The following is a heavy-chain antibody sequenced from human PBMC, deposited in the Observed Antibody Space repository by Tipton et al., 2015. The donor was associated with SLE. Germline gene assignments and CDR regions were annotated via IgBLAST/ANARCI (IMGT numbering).Heavy chain of an antibody. D-gene: IGHD1-26*01. Sequence: TLSLTCAVSGYSICRGYFWGWIRQPPGKGLEWIGSISHSGSTYSNPSLKSRVTISVETSKNQFSLNLSSVTAADTAIYYCARVGYSGTSPYYYYYMDVWGKGTTVTVSS. CDR2: ISHSGST. V-gene: IGHV4-38-2*01. CDR3: ARVGYSGTSPYYYYYMDV. J-gene: IGHJ6*03. CDR1: GYSICRGYF.